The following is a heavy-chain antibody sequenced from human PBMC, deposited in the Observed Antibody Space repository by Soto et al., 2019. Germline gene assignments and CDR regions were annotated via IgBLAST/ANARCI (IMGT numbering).Heavy chain of an antibody. V-gene: IGHV1-24*01. D-gene: IGHD3-16*01. CDR3: ATDAWGLRHPDDYFDY. CDR2: FDPEDGET. J-gene: IGHJ4*02. CDR1: GYTLTELS. Sequence: GASVKVSCKVSGYTLTELSMHWVRQAPGKGLEWMGGFDPEDGETIYAQKFQGRVTMTEDTSTDTAYMELSSLRSEDTAVYYCATDAWGLRHPDDYFDYWGQGTLVTVSS.